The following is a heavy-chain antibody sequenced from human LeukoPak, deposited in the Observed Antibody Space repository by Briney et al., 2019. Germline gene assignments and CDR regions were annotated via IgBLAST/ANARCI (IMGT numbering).Heavy chain of an antibody. CDR1: GGTFSSYA. J-gene: IGHJ5*02. D-gene: IGHD3-9*01. V-gene: IGHV1-69*05. Sequence: ASVKVSCKASGGTFSSYAISWVRQAPGQGLEWMGRIIPIFGTANYAQKFQGRVTITTDESTSTAYMKLSSLRSEDTAVYYCARESKPYYDILTGSWRFDPWGQGTLVTVSS. CDR2: IIPIFGTA. CDR3: ARESKPYYDILTGSWRFDP.